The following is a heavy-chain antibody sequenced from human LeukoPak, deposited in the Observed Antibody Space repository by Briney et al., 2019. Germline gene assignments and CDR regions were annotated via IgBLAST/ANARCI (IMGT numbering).Heavy chain of an antibody. CDR1: GGSISSNNDL. CDR2: IHHSGST. J-gene: IGHJ5*02. D-gene: IGHD1-14*01. V-gene: IGHV4-39*01. Sequence: SETLSLTCTVSGGSISSNNDLWGWIRQSPGKGLEWIVSIHHSGSTKYNPSLRSRVTISIDTSKNHFSLNLNSLTAADTSVYYCARHDDSDHGDLNWFDPWGQGTLVTVSS. CDR3: ARHDDSDHGDLNWFDP.